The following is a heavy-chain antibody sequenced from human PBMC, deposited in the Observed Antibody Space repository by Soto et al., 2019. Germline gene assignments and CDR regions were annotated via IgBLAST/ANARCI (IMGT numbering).Heavy chain of an antibody. J-gene: IGHJ5*02. CDR1: GFTFSSYS. CDR3: ARDKADYDYVWGSYRQYARWFDP. Sequence: GGSLRLSCAASGFTFSSYSMNWVRQAPGKGLEWVSYISSSSSTIYYADSVKGRFTISRDNAKNSLYLQMNSLRDEDTAVYYCARDKADYDYVWGSYRQYARWFDPWGQGTLVTVSS. D-gene: IGHD3-16*02. CDR2: ISSSSSTI. V-gene: IGHV3-48*02.